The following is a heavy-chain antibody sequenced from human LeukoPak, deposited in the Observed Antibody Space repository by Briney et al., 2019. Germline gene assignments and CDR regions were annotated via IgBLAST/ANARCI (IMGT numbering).Heavy chain of an antibody. J-gene: IGHJ4*02. Sequence: SETLSLTCTVSGGSISSGGYYWSWIRQPPGKGLEWIGYIYHSGSTYYNPSLKSRVTISVDRSKNQFSLKLSSVTAADTAVYYCARDGDGSGSSSFDYWGQGTLVTVSS. V-gene: IGHV4-30-2*01. CDR3: ARDGDGSGSSSFDY. D-gene: IGHD3-10*01. CDR2: IYHSGST. CDR1: GGSISSGGYY.